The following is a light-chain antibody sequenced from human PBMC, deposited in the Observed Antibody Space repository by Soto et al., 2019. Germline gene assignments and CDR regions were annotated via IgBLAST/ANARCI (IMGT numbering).Light chain of an antibody. V-gene: IGKV1-39*01. CDR2: AAS. Sequence: DIQMTQSPSSLSASVEDRVIITCRASQSISNHLNWYQQKPGKAPKLLIFAASSLQSGVPSRFSGSGSGTDFTLTISSLQPEDFATYYCQQSYSLLTFGGGTKVDIK. CDR1: QSISNH. CDR3: QQSYSLLT. J-gene: IGKJ4*01.